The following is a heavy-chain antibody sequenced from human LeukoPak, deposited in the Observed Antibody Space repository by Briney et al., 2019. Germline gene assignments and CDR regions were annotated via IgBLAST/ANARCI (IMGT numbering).Heavy chain of an antibody. CDR3: TTDAPFTFGVVTLDY. CDR2: IKTKTDGGTT. J-gene: IGHJ4*02. Sequence: GGSLRLSCAASGFTFSNAWMNWVRQAPGKGLEWVGRIKTKTDGGTTDYAAPVKGRFTISRDDSKNTLFLQMSSLKTEDTAVYYCTTDAPFTFGVVTLDYWGQGTLVTVSS. V-gene: IGHV3-15*01. D-gene: IGHD3-3*01. CDR1: GFTFSNAW.